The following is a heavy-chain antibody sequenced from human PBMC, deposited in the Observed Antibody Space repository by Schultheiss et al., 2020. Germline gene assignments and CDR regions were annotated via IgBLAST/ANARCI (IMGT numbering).Heavy chain of an antibody. V-gene: IGHV3-48*02. Sequence: GGSLRLSCAASGFTFSNAWMNWVRQAPGKGLEWVSYISSSGSTIYYADSVKGRFTISRDNAKNSLYLQMNSLRDEDTAVYYCARGHRYYYDLFDPWGQGTLVTVSS. CDR2: ISSSGSTI. CDR3: ARGHRYYYDLFDP. J-gene: IGHJ5*02. D-gene: IGHD3-10*01. CDR1: GFTFSNAW.